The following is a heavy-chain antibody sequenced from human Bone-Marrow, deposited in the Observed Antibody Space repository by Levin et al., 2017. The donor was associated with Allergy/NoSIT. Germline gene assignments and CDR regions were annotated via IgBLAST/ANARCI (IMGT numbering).Heavy chain of an antibody. V-gene: IGHV3-23*01. D-gene: IGHD3-9*01. CDR2: VNAGGGNT. Sequence: GGSLRLSCAASGFIFSSYAMNWVRQAPGKGLEWVSSVNAGGGNTYYGDSVKGRFTISRDNSKTTLYLQMNSLRAEDTAIYYCAKEWYNISHVEYWGQGIRVTVSS. J-gene: IGHJ4*02. CDR3: AKEWYNISHVEY. CDR1: GFIFSSYA.